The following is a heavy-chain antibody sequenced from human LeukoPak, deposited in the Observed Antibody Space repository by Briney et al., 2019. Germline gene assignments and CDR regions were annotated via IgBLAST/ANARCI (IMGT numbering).Heavy chain of an antibody. V-gene: IGHV3-23*01. Sequence: PGGSLRLSCAASGSTFSSYAMSWVRQAPGKGLEWVSAISGSGGSTYYADSVKGRFTISRDNSKNTLYLQMNSLRAEDTAVYYCAKDAGLTYYYDSSGYYLVYWGQGTLVTVSS. CDR2: ISGSGGST. CDR1: GSTFSSYA. CDR3: AKDAGLTYYYDSSGYYLVY. J-gene: IGHJ4*02. D-gene: IGHD3-22*01.